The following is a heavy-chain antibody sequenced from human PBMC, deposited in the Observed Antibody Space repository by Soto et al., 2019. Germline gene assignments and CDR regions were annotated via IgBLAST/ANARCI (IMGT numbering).Heavy chain of an antibody. CDR3: AKGPGMYSDFDC. CDR1: GFTFSSYA. V-gene: IGHV3-23*01. CDR2: ISGSDGST. D-gene: IGHD2-8*01. Sequence: EVQMLESGGGLVQPGGSLRLSCAASGFTFSSYAMSWVRQAPGKGLEWVSAISGSDGSTFYADSVKGRFIISRDDSKNTLYLQMNSLRAEDTAVYYCAKGPGMYSDFDCWGQGTLVTVSS. J-gene: IGHJ4*02.